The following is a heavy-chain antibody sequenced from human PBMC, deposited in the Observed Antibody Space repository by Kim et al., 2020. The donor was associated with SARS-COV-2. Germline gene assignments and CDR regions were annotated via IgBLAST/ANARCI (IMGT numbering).Heavy chain of an antibody. V-gene: IGHV3-23*01. CDR3: AKAASSSSWFFFDY. D-gene: IGHD6-13*01. J-gene: IGHJ4*02. Sequence: ADSVKGRFTISRDYSKNTLYLQMNSLRAEDTAVYFCAKAASSSSWFFFDYWGQGTRVTVSS.